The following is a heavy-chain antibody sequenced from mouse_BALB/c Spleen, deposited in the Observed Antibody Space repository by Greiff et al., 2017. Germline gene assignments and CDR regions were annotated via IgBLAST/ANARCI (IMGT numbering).Heavy chain of an antibody. CDR2: IYPGSGST. D-gene: IGHD2-1*01. V-gene: IGHV1-77*01. CDR3: ARNGNYVRFAY. J-gene: IGHJ3*01. Sequence: VQLQQSGPELVKPGASVKMSCKASGSTFTDYVISWVKQRTGQGLEWIGEIYPGSGSTYYNEKFKGKATLTADKSSNTAYMQLSSLTSEDSAVYFWARNGNYVRFAYWGQGTLVTVSA. CDR1: GSTFTDYV.